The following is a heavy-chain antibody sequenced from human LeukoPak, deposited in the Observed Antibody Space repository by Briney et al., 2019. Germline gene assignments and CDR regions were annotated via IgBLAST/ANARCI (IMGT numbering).Heavy chain of an antibody. D-gene: IGHD3-22*01. V-gene: IGHV4-61*01. Sequence: SETLSLTCTVSGGSVSSGSYYWSWIRQPPGKGLEWIGYIYHSGSTNYNPSLKSRVTISVDTSKNQFSLKLGSVTAADTAVYYCARHDSSGYYYFDYWGQGTLVTVSS. J-gene: IGHJ4*02. CDR1: GGSVSSGSYY. CDR2: IYHSGST. CDR3: ARHDSSGYYYFDY.